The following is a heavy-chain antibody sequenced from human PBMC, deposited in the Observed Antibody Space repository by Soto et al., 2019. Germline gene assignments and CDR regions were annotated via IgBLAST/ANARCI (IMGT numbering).Heavy chain of an antibody. J-gene: IGHJ4*02. CDR3: ARLFDTSGWYDY. CDR1: GYTFSNYG. V-gene: IGHV1-18*01. D-gene: IGHD6-19*01. CDR2: ISLYSDGT. Sequence: ASVKVSCKTSGYTFSNYGITWVRQAPGQPLEWLGWISLYSDGTNYAQKFQGRVSMTTDTSITTTYLQWSSLKASDTAIYYCARLFDTSGWYDYWGQGTLVTVSS.